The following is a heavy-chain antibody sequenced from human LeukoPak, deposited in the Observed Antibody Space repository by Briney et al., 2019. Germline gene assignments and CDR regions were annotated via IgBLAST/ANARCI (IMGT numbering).Heavy chain of an antibody. V-gene: IGHV1-2*02. Sequence: ASVKVSCKASGYTFTGYYMHWVRQAPGQGLEWMGWINPNSGGTNYAQKFQGRVTMTRDTSISTAYMELSRLRSDDTAVYYCARVTPHGGLLRDYWGQGTLVTVSS. J-gene: IGHJ4*02. CDR2: INPNSGGT. CDR3: ARVTPHGGLLRDY. D-gene: IGHD4-23*01. CDR1: GYTFTGYY.